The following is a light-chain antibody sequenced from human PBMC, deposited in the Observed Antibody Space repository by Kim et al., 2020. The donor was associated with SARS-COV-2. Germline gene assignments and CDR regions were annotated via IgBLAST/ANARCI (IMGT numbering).Light chain of an antibody. J-gene: IGLJ3*02. CDR2: EVS. CDR1: SSDIGAYNY. V-gene: IGLV2-8*01. CDR3: SSYAGSSWV. Sequence: QSALTQPPSASGSPGQSVTISCTGTSSDIGAYNYVSWYQQHPGKAPKVMIYEVSERPSGVPDRFSGSKSGSTAYLTVSGLQAEDEADYYCSSYAGSSWVFGGGTQLTVL.